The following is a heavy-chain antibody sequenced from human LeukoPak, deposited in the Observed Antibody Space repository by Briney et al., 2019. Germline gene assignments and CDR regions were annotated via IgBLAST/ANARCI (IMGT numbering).Heavy chain of an antibody. D-gene: IGHD6-19*01. CDR1: GFTFNSYT. CDR2: ISRTGTTI. V-gene: IGHV3-48*04. CDR3: ARDSGYSSGWPVDY. Sequence: GGSLRLSCAASGFTFNSYTMNWVRQAPGKGLEWISYISRTGTTIYYADSVKGRFTISRDNAKNSLYLQMNSLRAEDTAVYYCARDSGYSSGWPVDYWGQGTLVTVSS. J-gene: IGHJ4*02.